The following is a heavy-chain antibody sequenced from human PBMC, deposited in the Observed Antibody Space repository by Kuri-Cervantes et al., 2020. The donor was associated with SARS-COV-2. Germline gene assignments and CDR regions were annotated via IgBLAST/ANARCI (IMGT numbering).Heavy chain of an antibody. V-gene: IGHV3-66*01. J-gene: IGHJ5*02. CDR1: GFIVSSSY. CDR2: IYAGGGT. CDR3: AREAVAGSNWFDP. D-gene: IGHD6-19*01. Sequence: GESLKISCAASGFIVSSSYMSWVRQAPGKGLEWVSIIYAGGGTYYAGSVEGRFTISRENAKNSLYLQMNSLRAGDTAVYYCAREAVAGSNWFDPWGQGTLVTVSS.